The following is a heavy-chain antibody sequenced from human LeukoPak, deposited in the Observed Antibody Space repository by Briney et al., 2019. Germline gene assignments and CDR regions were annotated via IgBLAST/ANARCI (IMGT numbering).Heavy chain of an antibody. CDR3: ARSVSGGPHDPFNI. V-gene: IGHV4-39*01. CDR2: MFYGGST. Sequence: SETLSLTCTVSGGSISSSSHYWGWIRQPPGKGLEWIGRMFYGGSTYYNPSLKSRVTISVDTSNKVLSLELTALTAADTAVYYSARSVSGGPHDPFNIWGPGTMLTVFS. CDR1: GGSISSSSHY. D-gene: IGHD4-23*01. J-gene: IGHJ3*02.